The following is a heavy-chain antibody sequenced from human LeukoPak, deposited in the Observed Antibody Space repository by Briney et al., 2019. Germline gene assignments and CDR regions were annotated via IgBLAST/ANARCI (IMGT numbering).Heavy chain of an antibody. J-gene: IGHJ6*03. CDR3: ARLREEYCSSTSCLYYYYYYMDV. CDR1: GGSISSYY. CDR2: IYYSGST. V-gene: IGHV4-59*01. Sequence: PSETLSLTCTVSGGSISSYYWSWIRQPPGKGLEWIGYIYYSGSTNYNPSLKSRATISVDTSKNQFSLKLSSVTAADTAVYYCARLREEYCSSTSCLYYYYYYMDVWGKGTTVTVSS. D-gene: IGHD2-2*01.